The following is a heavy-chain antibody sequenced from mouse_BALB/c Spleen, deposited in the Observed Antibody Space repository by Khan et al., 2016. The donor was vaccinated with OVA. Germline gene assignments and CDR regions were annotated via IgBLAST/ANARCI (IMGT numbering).Heavy chain of an antibody. CDR2: ISTHYGDA. V-gene: IGHV1S137*01. D-gene: IGHD1-1*02. CDR1: GYTFTDYA. J-gene: IGHJ3*01. Sequence: QVQLQQSGAELVRPGVSVKISCKGSGYTFTDYAMHWVKQSHAKSLEWIGVISTHYGDASYNQKFKGKATMTVDKSSSTAYLELARLASEDSAIYYWARGSGWYRFAYWGQGTLVTVSA. CDR3: ARGSGWYRFAY.